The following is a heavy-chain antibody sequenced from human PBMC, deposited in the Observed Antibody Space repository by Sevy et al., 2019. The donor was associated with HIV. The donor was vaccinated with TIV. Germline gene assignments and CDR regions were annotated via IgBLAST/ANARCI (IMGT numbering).Heavy chain of an antibody. CDR3: ESDSGAGLDS. CDR2: INFEGNTT. J-gene: IGHJ5*02. CDR1: GFSFSDYW. D-gene: IGHD3-10*01. V-gene: IGHV3-74*03. Sequence: GGSLRLSCAVSGFSFSDYWMHWVRQTPGKGPEWVERINFEGNTTPYADSVKGPLTISTDNAKKVLHLQVNSLTVKDTAVYYCESDSGAGLDSWGQGTLVTVSS.